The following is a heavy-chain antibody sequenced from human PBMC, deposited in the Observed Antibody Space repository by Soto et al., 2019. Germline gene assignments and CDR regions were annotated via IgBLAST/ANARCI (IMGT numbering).Heavy chain of an antibody. J-gene: IGHJ6*02. CDR1: GFTFISYE. Sequence: GGSVRLSCAASGFTFISYEMNWVRQAPGKGLEWVSYISSSGSTIYYADSVKGRFTISRDNAKNSLYLQMNSLRAEDTAVYYCARDLNYDYVWGSFYYYYGMDVWGQGTTVTVSS. CDR2: ISSSGSTI. CDR3: ARDLNYDYVWGSFYYYYGMDV. D-gene: IGHD3-16*01. V-gene: IGHV3-48*03.